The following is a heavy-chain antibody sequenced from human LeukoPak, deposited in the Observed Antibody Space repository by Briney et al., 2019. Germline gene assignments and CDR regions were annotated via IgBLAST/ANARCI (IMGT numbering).Heavy chain of an antibody. CDR3: ARARLDSSGRFDY. CDR1: GGSISSNY. D-gene: IGHD3-22*01. Sequence: SETLSLTSTVPGGSISSNYWSWVRQSPGKGLEWIGYIYYGGSTDYNPSLKSRVTISKDTSKTQFSLRLSSVTAADTAVYYCARARLDSSGRFDYWGQGTLVTVSS. CDR2: IYYGGST. V-gene: IGHV4-59*01. J-gene: IGHJ4*02.